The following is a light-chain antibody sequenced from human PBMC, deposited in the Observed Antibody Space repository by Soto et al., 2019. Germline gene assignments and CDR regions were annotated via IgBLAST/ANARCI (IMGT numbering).Light chain of an antibody. Sequence: QSVLTQPPSASGTPGQGIAISCSGSNSNIGTNTVSWYQQLPGTAPKTLIHTNSQRSSGVPDRFSGSKSGTSASLAISGLQSTDEAHYYCAAWDDNLNALVFGGGTQLTVL. CDR2: TNS. V-gene: IGLV1-44*01. CDR3: AAWDDNLNALV. CDR1: NSNIGTNT. J-gene: IGLJ2*01.